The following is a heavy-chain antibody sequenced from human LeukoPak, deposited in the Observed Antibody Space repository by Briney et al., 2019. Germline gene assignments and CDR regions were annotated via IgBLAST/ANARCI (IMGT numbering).Heavy chain of an antibody. V-gene: IGHV3-48*04. Sequence: GGSLRLSCAASGFTFSSYSMNWVRQAPGKGLEWVSYISSSSSTTYYADSVKGRFTISRDNAKNSLYLQMNSLRAEDTAVYYCARSHTYYDILTGYFVWGQGTTVTVSS. CDR3: ARSHTYYDILTGYFV. CDR1: GFTFSSYS. D-gene: IGHD3-9*01. CDR2: ISSSSSTT. J-gene: IGHJ6*02.